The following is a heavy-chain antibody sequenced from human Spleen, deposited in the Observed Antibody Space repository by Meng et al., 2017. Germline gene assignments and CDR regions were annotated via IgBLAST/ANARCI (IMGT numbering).Heavy chain of an antibody. CDR2: IYHSGST. D-gene: IGHD3-22*01. Sequence: ETLSLTCAVSGDSINSDTWWSWVRQPPGKGLEWIGEIYHSGSTNYNPSLKSRVTISVDKSKNQFSLRLSSVAAADTAVYYCARDTKTGSGYYDSSGYYAWGQGTLVTVSS. CDR3: ARDTKTGSGYYDSSGYYA. CDR1: GDSINSDTW. J-gene: IGHJ5*02. V-gene: IGHV4-4*02.